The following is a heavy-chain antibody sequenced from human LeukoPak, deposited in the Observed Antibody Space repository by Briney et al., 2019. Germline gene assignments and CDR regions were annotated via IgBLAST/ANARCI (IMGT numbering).Heavy chain of an antibody. J-gene: IGHJ4*02. CDR3: AKDPGYSSGPTESS. V-gene: IGHV3-23*01. CDR1: GFTFSSYA. D-gene: IGHD6-19*01. Sequence: GGPLRLSCAASGFTFSSYAMSWVRQAPGKGLEWVSAISGSGGSTYYADSVKGRFTISRDNSKNTLYLQMNSLRAEDTAVYYCAKDPGYSSGPTESSWGQGTLVTVSS. CDR2: ISGSGGST.